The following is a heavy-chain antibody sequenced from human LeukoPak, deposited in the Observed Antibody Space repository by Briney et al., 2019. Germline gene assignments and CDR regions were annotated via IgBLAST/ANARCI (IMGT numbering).Heavy chain of an antibody. J-gene: IGHJ4*02. V-gene: IGHV1-69*05. CDR2: IIPIFGTA. D-gene: IGHD3-22*01. Sequence: AASVKVSCKASGGTFSCYAISWVRQAPGQGLEWMGGIIPIFGTANYAQKFQGRVTITTDESTSTAYMELSSLRSEDTAVYYCARGSTGGADYYYDSSGYSIDYWGQGTLVTVSS. CDR1: GGTFSCYA. CDR3: ARGSTGGADYYYDSSGYSIDY.